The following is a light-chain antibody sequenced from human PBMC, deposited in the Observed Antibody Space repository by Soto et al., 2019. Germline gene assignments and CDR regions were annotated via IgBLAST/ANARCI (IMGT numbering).Light chain of an antibody. CDR1: QSLLDTSNNKNS. CDR3: HQYFSALYT. Sequence: DIVMTQSPESLAVSLGERATINCKSSQSLLDTSNNKNSVAWYQQKPGQPPKLLIYWASARQSGVPDRFSGSGSGTDFILTISNLQADDVAVYYCHQYFSALYTFGQGTKLEI. J-gene: IGKJ2*01. V-gene: IGKV4-1*01. CDR2: WAS.